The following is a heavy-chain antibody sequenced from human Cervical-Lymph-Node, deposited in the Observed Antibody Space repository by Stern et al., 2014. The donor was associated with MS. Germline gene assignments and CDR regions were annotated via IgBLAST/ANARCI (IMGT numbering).Heavy chain of an antibody. J-gene: IGHJ4*02. D-gene: IGHD6-13*01. CDR3: ASAYSSSHYYFDY. V-gene: IGHV3-33*01. CDR2: IWYDGSNP. Sequence: MQLMESGGGVVQPGRSLRLSCAASGFSFSRYAMHWVRPAPGKGLEWVALIWYDGSNPYYADSVTGRFTISRDNFKNTLYLQMNSLRAEDTAVYYCASAYSSSHYYFDYWGQGTLVTVSS. CDR1: GFSFSRYA.